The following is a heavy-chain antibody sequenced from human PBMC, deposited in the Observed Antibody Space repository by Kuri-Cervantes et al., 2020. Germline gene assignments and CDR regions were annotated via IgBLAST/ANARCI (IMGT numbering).Heavy chain of an antibody. J-gene: IGHJ6*02. CDR2: IIRSTTTI. CDR3: ARDGTPTAVYYYYGMDV. V-gene: IGHV3-48*02. CDR1: GFTISSYS. D-gene: IGHD1-7*01. Sequence: GESLKISCAASGFTISSYSVNWVRQAPGKGLEWVSYIIRSTTTIYYADSVKGRFTISRDDAKNSLYLQMSSPRDEDTAVYYCARDGTPTAVYYYYGMDVWGQGTTVTVSS.